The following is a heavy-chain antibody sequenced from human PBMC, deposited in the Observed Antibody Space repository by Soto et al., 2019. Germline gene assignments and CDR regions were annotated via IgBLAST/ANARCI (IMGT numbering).Heavy chain of an antibody. Sequence: SESLSLTCAVYGGSFSGYYCSWIRHPPGKGLEWIGEINHSGSTNYNPSLKSRVTISVDTSKNQFSLKLSSVTAADTAVYYCARGRGIAEQPDFERWFDPWGQGTLVTVSS. D-gene: IGHD6-13*01. CDR1: GGSFSGYY. J-gene: IGHJ5*02. CDR3: ARGRGIAEQPDFERWFDP. V-gene: IGHV4-34*01. CDR2: INHSGST.